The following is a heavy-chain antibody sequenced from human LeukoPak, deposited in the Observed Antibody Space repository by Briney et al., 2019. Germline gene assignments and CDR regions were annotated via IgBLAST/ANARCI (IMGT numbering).Heavy chain of an antibody. CDR2: ISSSSGTI. J-gene: IGHJ6*03. Sequence: EGSLRLSCAASGFTFSSYSMNWVRQAPGKGLEWVSYISSSSGTIYYADSVKGRFTISRDNAKDSLYLQMNSLRAEDTAVYYCAKDEVVPSYYYIDVWGKGTTVTVSS. D-gene: IGHD2-2*01. V-gene: IGHV3-48*04. CDR1: GFTFSSYS. CDR3: AKDEVVPSYYYIDV.